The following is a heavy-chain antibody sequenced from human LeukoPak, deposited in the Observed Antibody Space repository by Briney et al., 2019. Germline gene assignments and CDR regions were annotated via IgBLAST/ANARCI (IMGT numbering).Heavy chain of an antibody. J-gene: IGHJ4*02. V-gene: IGHV3-48*04. CDR3: ARDYGLDCSSSRCPSPFDY. Sequence: GGSLRLSCAASGFTFSSYSMNWVRQAPGKGLEWVSYISNSGNTIYYADSVKGRFTVSRDNAENSLSLQMNSLRAEDTAVYYCARDYGLDCSSSRCPSPFDYWGQGTLVTVSS. CDR1: GFTFSSYS. D-gene: IGHD2-2*01. CDR2: ISNSGNTI.